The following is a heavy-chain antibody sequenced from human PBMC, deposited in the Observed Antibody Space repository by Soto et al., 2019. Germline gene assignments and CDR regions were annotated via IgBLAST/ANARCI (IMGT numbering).Heavy chain of an antibody. CDR2: MSHSGGT. CDR3: ARVERGTATTVVDAFDI. J-gene: IGHJ3*02. Sequence: PSETLSLTCSVSGGSISSHSHYGGWIRQPPGKGLEWIGEMSHSGGTHFNPSLKSRVTISVDTSKNQFSLKMSSVTAADTALYYCARVERGTATTVVDAFDIWGPGTMVTVSS. D-gene: IGHD1-1*01. CDR1: GGSISSHSHY. V-gene: IGHV4-39*01.